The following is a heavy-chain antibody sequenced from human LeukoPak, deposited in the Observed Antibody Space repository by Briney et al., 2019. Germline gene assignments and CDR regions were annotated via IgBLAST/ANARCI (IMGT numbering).Heavy chain of an antibody. J-gene: IGHJ4*02. D-gene: IGHD3-22*01. CDR3: AKGFFYYDSSGYLPFDY. CDR2: ISGSGGST. Sequence: PGGSLRLSCAASGFTFSSYAMSWVRQAPGKGLEWVSAISGSGGSTYYADSVKGRFTISRDNSKNTLYLQMNSLRAEDTAVYYCAKGFFYYDSSGYLPFDYWGQGTLVTVSS. V-gene: IGHV3-23*01. CDR1: GFTFSSYA.